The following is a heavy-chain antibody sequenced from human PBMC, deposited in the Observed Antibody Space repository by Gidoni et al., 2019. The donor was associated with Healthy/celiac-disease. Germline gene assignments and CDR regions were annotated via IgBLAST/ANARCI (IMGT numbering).Heavy chain of an antibody. CDR3: AKDIRVRGYYYGMDV. Sequence: EVQLVESGGGLVQPGRSLRLSCAASGFTFDDYAMHWVRQAPGKGLEWVSGISWNSGSIGYADSVKGRFTISRDNAKNSLYLQMNSLRAEDTALYYCAKDIRVRGYYYGMDVWGQGTTVTVSS. D-gene: IGHD3-10*01. CDR1: GFTFDDYA. CDR2: ISWNSGSI. V-gene: IGHV3-9*01. J-gene: IGHJ6*02.